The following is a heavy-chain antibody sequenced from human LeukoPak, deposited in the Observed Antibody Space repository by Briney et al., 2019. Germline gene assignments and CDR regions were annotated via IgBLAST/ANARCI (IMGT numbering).Heavy chain of an antibody. CDR2: IYYSGGT. Sequence: SETLSLTCTVSGGSISSYYWSWIRQPPGKGLEWIGYIYYSGGTNYNPSLKSRVTISVDTPKNQFSLKLSSVTAADTAVYYCARHEYFDYWGQGTLVTVSS. CDR1: GGSISSYY. CDR3: ARHEYFDY. V-gene: IGHV4-59*08. J-gene: IGHJ4*02.